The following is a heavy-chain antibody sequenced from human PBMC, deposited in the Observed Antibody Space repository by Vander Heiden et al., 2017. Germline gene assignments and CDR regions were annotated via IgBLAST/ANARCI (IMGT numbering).Heavy chain of an antibody. J-gene: IGHJ4*02. V-gene: IGHV1-8*01. CDR1: GYPFSDYE. Sequence: QVQLVQSGAEVKKPGASVQVSCKASGYPFSDYETNWVRQAAGQGREWVGWRDPKTGKTGYAQRFQGRVAMTRNTSITTASMELSSLRSEDTAVYYCARYCSSASCYKFDYWGQGTLVTVSS. D-gene: IGHD2-2*01. CDR3: ARYCSSASCYKFDY. CDR2: RDPKTGKT.